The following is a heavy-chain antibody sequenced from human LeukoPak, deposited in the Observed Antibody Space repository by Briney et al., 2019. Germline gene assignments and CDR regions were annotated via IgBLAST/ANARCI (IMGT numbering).Heavy chain of an antibody. CDR2: ISYDGSNK. Sequence: GGSLRLSCAASGFTFSSYGMHWVRQAPGKGLEWVAVISYDGSNKYYADSVKGRFTISRDNSKNTLYLQMNSLRAEDTAVYYCAKSSDGSFHAFDIWGQGTMVTVSS. CDR1: GFTFSSYG. J-gene: IGHJ3*02. D-gene: IGHD5-24*01. V-gene: IGHV3-30*18. CDR3: AKSSDGSFHAFDI.